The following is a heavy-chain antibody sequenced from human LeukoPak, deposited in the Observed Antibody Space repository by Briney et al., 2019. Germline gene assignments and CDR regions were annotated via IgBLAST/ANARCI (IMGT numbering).Heavy chain of an antibody. CDR2: LTSGSASI. J-gene: IGHJ4*02. CDR3: ARGGDPDY. CDR1: GFTFSNYN. Sequence: GGSLRLSCAASGFTFSNYNMNWVRQAPGKGLEWVSFLTSGSASIFYADSVQGRFTISRDNAKNSLYLQMNSLRAEDTAVYYCARGGDPDYWGQGTLVTVSS. V-gene: IGHV3-48*04. D-gene: IGHD2-21*02.